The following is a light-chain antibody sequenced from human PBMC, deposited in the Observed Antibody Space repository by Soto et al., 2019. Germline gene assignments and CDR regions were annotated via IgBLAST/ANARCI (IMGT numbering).Light chain of an antibody. V-gene: IGLV2-11*01. Sequence: QSALTQPRSVSGSPGQSVTISCTGTSSDVGGYNYVSWYQQHPGKAPKLMIYDVSKRPSGVPDRFSGSKSGNTASLTISGLQAEDEADYYCCSYAGSLGFVFGTGTQLTVL. CDR3: CSYAGSLGFV. J-gene: IGLJ1*01. CDR1: SSDVGGYNY. CDR2: DVS.